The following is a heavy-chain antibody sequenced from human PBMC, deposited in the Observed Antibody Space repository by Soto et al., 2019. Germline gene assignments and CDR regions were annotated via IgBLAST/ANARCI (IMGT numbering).Heavy chain of an antibody. D-gene: IGHD3-22*01. V-gene: IGHV1-46*01. CDR3: ARSDYDSSGYSRMSGYYYYYGLDV. CDR2: INPSGGST. J-gene: IGHJ6*02. CDR1: GYTFTIYY. Sequence: ASVKVSCKASGYTFTIYYIHWVRQAPGQGLEWMGLINPSGGSTSYAQKFQGRVTMTEDTATTTVYMELSSLRSEDTAVYYCARSDYDSSGYSRMSGYYYYYGLDVWGQGTTVTVSS.